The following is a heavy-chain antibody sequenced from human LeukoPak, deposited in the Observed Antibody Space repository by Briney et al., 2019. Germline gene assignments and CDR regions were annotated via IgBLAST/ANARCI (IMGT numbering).Heavy chain of an antibody. Sequence: ASVKVSCKASGGTFSSYAISWVGQAPGQGLEWMGRIIPIFGIANYAQKFQGRVTITADKSTSTAYMELSSLRSEDTAVYYCARDPYSSSMGYYHGMDVWGQGTTVTVSS. J-gene: IGHJ6*02. CDR1: GGTFSSYA. CDR2: IIPIFGIA. CDR3: ARDPYSSSMGYYHGMDV. V-gene: IGHV1-69*04. D-gene: IGHD6-6*01.